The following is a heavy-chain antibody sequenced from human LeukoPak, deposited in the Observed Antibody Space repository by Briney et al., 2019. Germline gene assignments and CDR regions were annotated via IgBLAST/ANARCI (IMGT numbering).Heavy chain of an antibody. CDR3: AKVINSFHHAFDI. CDR2: ISGSGGST. Sequence: GGSLRLSCAASGFTFSSYAMSWVRQAPGKGLEWVSAISGSGGSTYYADSVKGRFTISRDNSKNTLYLQKNSLRAEDTAVYYCAKVINSFHHAFDIWGQGTTVTVSS. J-gene: IGHJ3*02. D-gene: IGHD1-1*01. CDR1: GFTFSSYA. V-gene: IGHV3-23*01.